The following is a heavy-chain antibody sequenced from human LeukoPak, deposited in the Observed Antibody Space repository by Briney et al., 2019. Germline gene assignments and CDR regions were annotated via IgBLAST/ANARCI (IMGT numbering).Heavy chain of an antibody. D-gene: IGHD6-19*01. CDR2: ISSSSNYI. J-gene: IGHJ4*02. V-gene: IGHV3-21*01. CDR1: GFTFSSYN. Sequence: GGSLRLSCAVSGFTFSSYNLNWVRQAPGKGLEWVSSISSSSNYIYYADSVQGRFTISRDNAKISLFLQVNSLRAEDTAVYYCARDRSGWFDYWGQGTLVTVSS. CDR3: ARDRSGWFDY.